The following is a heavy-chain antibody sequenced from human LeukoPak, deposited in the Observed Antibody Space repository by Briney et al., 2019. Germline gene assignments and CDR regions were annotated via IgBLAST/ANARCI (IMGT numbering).Heavy chain of an antibody. V-gene: IGHV3-7*01. Sequence: PGGSLRLSCAASGFTFSSYWMSWVRQAPGKGLEWVANIKQDGSEKYYVDSVKGRFTISRDNAKNSLYLQMNSLRAEDTAVYYCARGGTVTNTPSWYFDLWGRGTLVTVSS. CDR3: ARGGTVTNTPSWYFDL. CDR1: GFTFSSYW. D-gene: IGHD4-23*01. J-gene: IGHJ2*01. CDR2: IKQDGSEK.